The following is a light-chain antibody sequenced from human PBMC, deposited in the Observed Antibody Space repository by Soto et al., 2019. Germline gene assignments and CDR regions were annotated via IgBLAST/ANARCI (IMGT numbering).Light chain of an antibody. CDR2: LNRDGSH. J-gene: IGLJ3*02. CDR1: SGHSNYA. CDR3: QTWATGIRV. Sequence: QPVLTQSPSASASLGASVKLTCTLSSGHSNYAIAWHQQQQEKGPRYLMNLNRDGSHTKGDGIPDRFSGSSSGAERYLTSSSLQSEDEADYYCQTWATGIRVFGGGTKLTVL. V-gene: IGLV4-69*01.